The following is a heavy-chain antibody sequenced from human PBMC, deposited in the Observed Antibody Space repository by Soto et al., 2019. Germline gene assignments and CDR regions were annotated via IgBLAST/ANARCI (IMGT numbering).Heavy chain of an antibody. Sequence: PSETLSLTCSVTGGSINNYYWSWVRQSAGKGLEWIGEINHSGSTNYNPSLKSRVTISVDTSKNQFSLKLSSVTAADTAVYYCARVVATITDLFDYWGQGTLVTVSS. V-gene: IGHV4-34*01. CDR1: GGSINNYY. CDR2: INHSGST. J-gene: IGHJ4*02. CDR3: ARVVATITDLFDY. D-gene: IGHD5-12*01.